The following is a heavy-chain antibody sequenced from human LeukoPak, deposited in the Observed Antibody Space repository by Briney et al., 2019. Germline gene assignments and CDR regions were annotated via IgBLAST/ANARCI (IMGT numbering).Heavy chain of an antibody. CDR1: GGPISSSSYY. CDR2: IYYSGST. V-gene: IGHV4-39*01. CDR3: ARHIKWFGDPYFDY. J-gene: IGHJ4*02. Sequence: PSETLSLTCTVSGGPISSSSYYWGWIRQPPGKGLEWIGSIYYSGSTYYNPSLKSRVTISVDTSKNQFSLKLSSVTAADTAMYYCARHIKWFGDPYFDYWGQGTLVTVSS. D-gene: IGHD3-10*01.